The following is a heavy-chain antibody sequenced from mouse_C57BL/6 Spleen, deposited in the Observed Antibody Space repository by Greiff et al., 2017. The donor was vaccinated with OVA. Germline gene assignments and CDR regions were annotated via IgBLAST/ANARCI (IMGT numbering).Heavy chain of an antibody. CDR2: ISSGSSTI. V-gene: IGHV5-17*01. CDR1: GFTFSDYG. Sequence: EVKLVESGGGLVKPGGSLKLSCAASGFTFSDYGMHWVRQAPEKGLEWVAYISSGSSTIYYADTVKGRFTISRDNAKNTLFLQMTSLRSEDTAMYYCARSNYHAMDYWGQGTSVTVSS. D-gene: IGHD2-5*01. CDR3: ARSNYHAMDY. J-gene: IGHJ4*01.